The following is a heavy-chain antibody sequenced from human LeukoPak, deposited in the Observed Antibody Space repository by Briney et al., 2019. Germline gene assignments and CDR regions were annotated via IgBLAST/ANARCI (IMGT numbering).Heavy chain of an antibody. D-gene: IGHD6-13*01. CDR1: GFPFSSYP. V-gene: IGHV3-30-3*01. CDR2: ISYDGSNK. Sequence: GGPLRLSCAASGFPFSSYPMHWARQAPGRGLEGVAVISYDGSNKYYADSVKGRFTISRDNSKNTLYLQMNSLRAEDTAVYYCARGTAGTHAFDIWGQGTMVTVSS. J-gene: IGHJ3*02. CDR3: ARGTAGTHAFDI.